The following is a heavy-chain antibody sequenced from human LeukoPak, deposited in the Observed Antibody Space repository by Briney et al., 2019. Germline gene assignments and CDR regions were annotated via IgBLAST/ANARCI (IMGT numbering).Heavy chain of an antibody. Sequence: ASVNVSCKASGYTFTGYYMHWVRQAPGQGLEWMGWINPNSGGTNYAQKFQGRVTITRDTSISTAYMELSRLRSDDTAVYYCARDPYTVAFHTSNWFDPWGQGTLVTVSS. CDR1: GYTFTGYY. D-gene: IGHD4-17*01. V-gene: IGHV1-2*02. J-gene: IGHJ5*02. CDR3: ARDPYTVAFHTSNWFDP. CDR2: INPNSGGT.